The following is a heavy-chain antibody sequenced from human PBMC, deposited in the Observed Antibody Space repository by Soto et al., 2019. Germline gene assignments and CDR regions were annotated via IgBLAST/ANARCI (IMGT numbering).Heavy chain of an antibody. CDR2: ISGSGGST. CDR1: GFTFSSYA. V-gene: IGHV3-23*01. D-gene: IGHD3-3*01. J-gene: IGHJ4*02. Sequence: EVQLLESGGGLVQPGGSLRLSCAASGFTFSSYAMSWVRQAPGKGLEWVLAISGSGGSTYYADSVKGRFTISRDNSKNTLYLQMNSLRAEDTAVYYCAKTVYYDFWSGPSRFDYWGQGTLVTVSS. CDR3: AKTVYYDFWSGPSRFDY.